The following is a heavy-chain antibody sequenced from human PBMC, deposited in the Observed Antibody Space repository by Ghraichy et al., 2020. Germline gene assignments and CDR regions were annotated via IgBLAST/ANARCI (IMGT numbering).Heavy chain of an antibody. V-gene: IGHV4-34*01. CDR3: ARGSIAVAGTGVQLLFDY. D-gene: IGHD6-19*01. J-gene: IGHJ4*02. CDR1: GGSFSGYY. Sequence: SETLSLTCAVYGGSFSGYYWSWIRQPPGKGLEWIGEINHSGSTNYNPSLKSRVTISVDTSKNQFSLKLSSVTAADTAVYYCARGSIAVAGTGVQLLFDYWGQGTLVTVSS. CDR2: INHSGST.